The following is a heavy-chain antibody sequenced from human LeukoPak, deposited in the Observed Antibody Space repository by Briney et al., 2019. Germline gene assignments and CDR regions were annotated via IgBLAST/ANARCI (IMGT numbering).Heavy chain of an antibody. V-gene: IGHV4-39*07. J-gene: IGHJ4*02. Sequence: PSETLSLTCIVSGGTISSSSYYWGWIRQSPGKGLEWIGSIYYSGSTYYNPSLKSRVTISVDTSKNQFSLKLSSVTAADTAVYYCARAAAAAGTGFWMDYWGQGTLVTVSS. D-gene: IGHD6-13*01. CDR2: IYYSGST. CDR1: GGTISSSSYY. CDR3: ARAAAAAGTGFWMDY.